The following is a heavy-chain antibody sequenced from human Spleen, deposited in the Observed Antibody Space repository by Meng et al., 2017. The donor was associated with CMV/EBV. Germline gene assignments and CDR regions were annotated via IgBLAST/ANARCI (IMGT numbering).Heavy chain of an antibody. V-gene: IGHV4-38-2*02. D-gene: IGHD6-6*01. J-gene: IGHJ4*02. CDR1: GYSISSGYY. CDR3: ARIGYSSSLFDY. Sequence: SETLSITCTVSGYSISSGYYGGWIRQPPGKGLEWIGSIYHSGSTYYNPFLKSRVIISVDMSQNQFSLKLNSVTAADTAVYYCARIGYSSSLFDYWGQGTLVTVSS. CDR2: IYHSGST.